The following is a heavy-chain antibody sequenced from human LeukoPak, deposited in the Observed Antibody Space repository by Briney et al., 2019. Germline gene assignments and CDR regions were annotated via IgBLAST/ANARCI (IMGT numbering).Heavy chain of an antibody. CDR1: GYTFTSYY. CDR3: ARVLPKSPCH. V-gene: IGHV1-46*01. Sequence: ASVKVSCKASGYTFTSYYMHWVRQAPGQGLEWMGIINPSGGSTSYAQKLQGRVTMTTDTSTSTAYMELRSLRSDDTAVYYCARVLPKSPCHWGQGTLVTVSS. J-gene: IGHJ4*02. CDR2: INPSGGST. D-gene: IGHD3-10*01.